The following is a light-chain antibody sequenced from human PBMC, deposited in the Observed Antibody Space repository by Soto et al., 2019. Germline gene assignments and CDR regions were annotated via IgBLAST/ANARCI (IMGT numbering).Light chain of an antibody. CDR1: SSNIGGGYD. V-gene: IGLV1-40*01. Sequence: QSVLTQPPSVSGAPGQRVTISCTGSSSNIGGGYDVHWYQQLPGTAPKLLIYGNSNRPSGVPDRFSGSKSGTSASLAITGLQAEDEADYYCQSYDSSLRGVFGGGTKLTVL. CDR2: GNS. J-gene: IGLJ3*02. CDR3: QSYDSSLRGV.